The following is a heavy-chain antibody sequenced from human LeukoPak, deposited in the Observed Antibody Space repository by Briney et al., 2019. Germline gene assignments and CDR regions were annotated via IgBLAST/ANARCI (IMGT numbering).Heavy chain of an antibody. V-gene: IGHV3-23*01. CDR1: GFTFSSYA. Sequence: PGGSPRLSCAASGFTFSSYAMSWVRQAPGKGLEWVSAISGSGGSTYYADSVKGRFTISRDNSKNTLYLQMNSLRAEDTAVYYCAKDGVTFGGVIVYFDYWGQGTLVTVSS. CDR3: AKDGVTFGGVIVYFDY. D-gene: IGHD3-16*02. CDR2: ISGSGGST. J-gene: IGHJ4*02.